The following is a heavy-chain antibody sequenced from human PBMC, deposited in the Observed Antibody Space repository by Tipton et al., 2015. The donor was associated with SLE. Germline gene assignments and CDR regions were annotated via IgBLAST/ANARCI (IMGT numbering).Heavy chain of an antibody. J-gene: IGHJ4*02. V-gene: IGHV4-30-2*01. CDR2: IYHSGST. CDR3: ARDENCSGGSCYDY. Sequence: LRLSCAVYGGSFSGYSWSWIRQPPGKGLEWIGYIYHSGSTYYNPSLKSRVTISVDTSKNQFSLKLSSVTAADTAVYYCARDENCSGGSCYDYWGQGTLVTVSS. CDR1: GGSFSGYS. D-gene: IGHD2-15*01.